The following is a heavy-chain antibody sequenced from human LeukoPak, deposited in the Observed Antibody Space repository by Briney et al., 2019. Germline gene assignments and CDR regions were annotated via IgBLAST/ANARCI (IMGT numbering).Heavy chain of an antibody. J-gene: IGHJ3*02. CDR1: GGTFSSYA. CDR3: ARGGYYDFWSGYPQDAFDI. CDR2: IIPIFGTA. D-gene: IGHD3-3*01. Sequence: ASVKVSCKASGGTFSSYAISWVRQAPGQGLEWMGGIIPIFGTANYAQKFQGRVTITADESTSTAYMELSSLRSEDTAVYYWARGGYYDFWSGYPQDAFDIWGQGTMVTVSS. V-gene: IGHV1-69*13.